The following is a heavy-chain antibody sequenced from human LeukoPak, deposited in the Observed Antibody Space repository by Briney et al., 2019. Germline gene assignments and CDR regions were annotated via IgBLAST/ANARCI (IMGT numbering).Heavy chain of an antibody. CDR1: GDSIFTNNAA. J-gene: IGHJ4*02. D-gene: IGHD6-6*01. CDR3: ARGKYTSFDN. CDR2: TYYRSKWSF. Sequence: SHTLSLTCAISGDSIFTNNAAWNWIRQSPSRGLEWLGRTYYRSKWSFDYAVSVKSRITINADTSKNQFSLQLSSVTPEDTAVYYCARGKYTSFDNWGQGTLVTVSS. V-gene: IGHV6-1*01.